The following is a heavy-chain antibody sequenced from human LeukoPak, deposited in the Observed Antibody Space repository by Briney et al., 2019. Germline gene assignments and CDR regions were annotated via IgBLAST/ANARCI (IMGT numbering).Heavy chain of an antibody. D-gene: IGHD3-22*01. CDR3: ARESYYDSSGYSHDAFDI. V-gene: IGHV3-30*02. CDR1: GFTFSSYG. CDR2: IRYDGSNK. J-gene: IGHJ3*02. Sequence: GGSLRLSCAASGFTFSSYGMHWVRQAPGKGLEWVAFIRYDGSNKYYADSVKGRFTISRDNSKNTLYLQMNSLRAEDTAVYYCARESYYDSSGYSHDAFDIWGQGTMVTVSS.